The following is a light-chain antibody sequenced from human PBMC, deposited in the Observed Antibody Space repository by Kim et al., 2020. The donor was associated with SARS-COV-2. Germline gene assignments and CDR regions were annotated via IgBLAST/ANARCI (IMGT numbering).Light chain of an antibody. Sequence: GDRATITCRASQSIGDWLAWYHQTPGKAPKVLIYQSSTLRAGVPSRFSGSGSGTEFTLTISGLQTDDFGTYYCLQYNHYPKTFGQGTKVDIK. CDR3: LQYNHYPKT. V-gene: IGKV1-5*03. CDR2: QSS. J-gene: IGKJ1*01. CDR1: QSIGDW.